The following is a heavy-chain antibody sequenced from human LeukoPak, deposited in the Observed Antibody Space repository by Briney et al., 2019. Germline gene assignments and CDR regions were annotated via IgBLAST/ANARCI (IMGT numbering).Heavy chain of an antibody. CDR3: ATFRFLGT. CDR2: IKPGGSEK. D-gene: IGHD3-3*01. J-gene: IGHJ3*01. V-gene: IGHV3-7*03. CDR1: GFTFSSYW. Sequence: GGSLRLSCAASGFTFSSYWMTWACQGPGKGLEWVANIKPGGSEKYYEDSVKGRFTISRDNAKNSLYLQMNSLRAEDTAVYYCATFRFLGTWGQGTMVTVSP.